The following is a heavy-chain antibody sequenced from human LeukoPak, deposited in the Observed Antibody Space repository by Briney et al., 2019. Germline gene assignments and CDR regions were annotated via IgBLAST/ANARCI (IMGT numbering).Heavy chain of an antibody. Sequence: GGSLRLSCAASGFTFSNYWMHWVRQAPGKGLVWVSRINSDGTRTSYVGSVKGRFTISRDNAKNTLDLQMNSLRADDTAVYYCASVFYPWGQGTLVTVSS. CDR1: GFTFSNYW. V-gene: IGHV3-74*01. CDR2: INSDGTRT. J-gene: IGHJ5*02. CDR3: ASVFYP.